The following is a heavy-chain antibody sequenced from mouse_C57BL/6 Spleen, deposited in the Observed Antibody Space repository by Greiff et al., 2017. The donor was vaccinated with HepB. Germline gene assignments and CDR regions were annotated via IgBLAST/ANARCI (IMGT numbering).Heavy chain of an antibody. V-gene: IGHV1-69*01. CDR3: AKRGLDPYYFDY. CDR1: GYTFTSYW. CDR2: IDPSDSYT. J-gene: IGHJ2*01. Sequence: VKLQQPGAELVMPGASVKLSCKASGYTFTSYWMHWVKQRPGQGLEWIGEIDPSDSYTNYNQKFKGKSTLTVDKSSSTAYMQLSSLTSEDSAVYYCAKRGLDPYYFDYWGQGTTLTVSS.